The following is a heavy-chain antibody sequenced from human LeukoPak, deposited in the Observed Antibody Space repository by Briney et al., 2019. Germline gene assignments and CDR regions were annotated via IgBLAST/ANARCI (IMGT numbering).Heavy chain of an antibody. V-gene: IGHV1-24*01. CDR3: ATRRILWFGEFFDY. Sequence: ASVKVSCKVSGYTLTELSMHWVRQAPGKGLEWMGGFDPEDGETIYAQKFQGRVTMTEGTSTDTAYMELSSLRSEGTAVYYCATRRILWFGEFFDYWGQGTLVTVSS. CDR2: FDPEDGET. D-gene: IGHD3-10*01. CDR1: GYTLTELS. J-gene: IGHJ4*02.